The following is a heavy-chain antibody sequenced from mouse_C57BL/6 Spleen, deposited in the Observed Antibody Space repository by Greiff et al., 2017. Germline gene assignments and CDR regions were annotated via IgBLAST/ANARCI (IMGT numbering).Heavy chain of an antibody. V-gene: IGHV2-5*01. Sequence: QVTLKESGPGLVQPSQSLSITCTVSGFSLTSYGVHWVRQSPGKGLEWLGVIWRGGSTDYNAAVMSRLSITKDNSKSQVFFKMNSLQADDTAIYYCAKKGSGSSLDYWGQGTTLTVSS. CDR1: GFSLTSYG. J-gene: IGHJ2*01. D-gene: IGHD1-1*01. CDR3: AKKGSGSSLDY. CDR2: IWRGGST.